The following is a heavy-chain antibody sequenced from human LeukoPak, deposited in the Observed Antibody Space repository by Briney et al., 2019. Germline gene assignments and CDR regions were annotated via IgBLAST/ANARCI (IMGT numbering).Heavy chain of an antibody. J-gene: IGHJ4*02. V-gene: IGHV1-69*05. CDR1: GGTFSSYA. CDR3: AMTTGGDFWSGYNFDY. CDR2: IIPIFGTA. D-gene: IGHD3-3*01. Sequence: SVKVSRKASGGTFSSYAISWVRQAPGQGLEWMGGIIPIFGTANYAQKFQGRVTITTDESTSTAYMELSSLRSEDTAVYYCAMTTGGDFWSGYNFDYWGQGTLVTVSS.